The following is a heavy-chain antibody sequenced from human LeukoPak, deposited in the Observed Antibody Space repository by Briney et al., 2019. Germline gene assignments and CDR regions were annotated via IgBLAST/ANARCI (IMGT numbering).Heavy chain of an antibody. CDR1: GFTFSSYA. D-gene: IGHD2-21*02. V-gene: IGHV3-23*01. CDR3: AKSLGSYVVVTASDY. Sequence: GGSLRLSCAASGFTFSSYAMSWVRQAPGKGLEWVSAISGSGGSTYYADSVKGRFTISRDNSKNTLYLQMNSLRAEDTAVYYCAKSLGSYVVVTASDYWGQGTLVTVSS. J-gene: IGHJ4*02. CDR2: ISGSGGST.